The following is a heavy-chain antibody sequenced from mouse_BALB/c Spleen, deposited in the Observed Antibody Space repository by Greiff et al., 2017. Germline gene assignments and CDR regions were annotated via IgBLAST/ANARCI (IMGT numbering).Heavy chain of an antibody. D-gene: IGHD2-1*01. CDR3: GASGNYVGPDY. CDR1: GYTFTDYY. CDR2: VNPYNGGT. Sequence: EVQLQQSGPELVKPGASVKMSCKASGYTFTDYYMDWVKQSHGESFEWIGRVNPYNGGTSYNQKFKGKATLTVDKSSSTAYMELNSLTSEDSAVYYCGASGNYVGPDYWGQGTSVTVSS. V-gene: IGHV1-19*01. J-gene: IGHJ4*01.